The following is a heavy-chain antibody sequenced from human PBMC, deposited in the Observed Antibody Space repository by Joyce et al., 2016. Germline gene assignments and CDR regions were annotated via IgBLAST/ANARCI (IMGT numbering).Heavy chain of an antibody. CDR2: FVLEEGEK. V-gene: IGHV1-24*01. Sequence: QVQLLQSGADLKKPGASVKVSCKVSGLSLRESSIHWVRQGPGKGLEGMGGFVLEEGEKMYALKFQDRITMTEDSSTDTAYMQLSILTSDDTAVYYCATGRGPQILPFHFWGQGTMVTIS. CDR1: GLSLRESS. J-gene: IGHJ3*01. CDR3: ATGRGPQILPFHF.